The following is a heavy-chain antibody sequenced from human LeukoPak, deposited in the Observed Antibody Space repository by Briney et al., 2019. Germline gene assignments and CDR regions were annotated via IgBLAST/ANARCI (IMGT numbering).Heavy chain of an antibody. V-gene: IGHV4-34*01. CDR3: ARGRWGYSYGPTPYYFDY. D-gene: IGHD5-18*01. CDR1: GGSISSYY. CDR2: INHSGST. J-gene: IGHJ4*02. Sequence: SETLSLTCTVSGGSISSYYWSWIRQPPGKGLEWIGEINHSGSTNYNPSLKSRVTISIDTSKNQFSLKLSSVTAADTAVYYCARGRWGYSYGPTPYYFDYWGQGTLVTVSS.